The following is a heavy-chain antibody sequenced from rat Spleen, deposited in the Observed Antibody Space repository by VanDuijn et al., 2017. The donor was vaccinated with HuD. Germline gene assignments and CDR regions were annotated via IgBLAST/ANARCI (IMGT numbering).Heavy chain of an antibody. D-gene: IGHD1-12*02. Sequence: EVQLVESGGGLVQPGRSMKLSCAASGFTFSSFPMAWVRQAPTKGLEWVATISTSGGSTYYRDSVKGRFTISRDNAKSTLYLQMNSLRSEDTATYYCARRHYDGAYGYFDFWGPGTMVTVSS. CDR1: GFTFSSFP. V-gene: IGHV5-46*01. CDR2: ISTSGGST. CDR3: ARRHYDGAYGYFDF. J-gene: IGHJ1*01.